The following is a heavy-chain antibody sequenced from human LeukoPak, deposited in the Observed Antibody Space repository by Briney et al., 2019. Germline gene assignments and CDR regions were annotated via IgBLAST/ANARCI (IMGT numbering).Heavy chain of an antibody. CDR2: ISSFSGTI. J-gene: IGHJ4*02. CDR1: GITFSSYS. Sequence: GGSLRLSCVASGITFSSYSMNWVRQAPGKGLEWVSYISSFSGTINYADSVKGRFTISRDNAKNSLYLQMNSLRAEDTAVYYCARDRNLVGASYYFDYWGQGTLVTVSS. V-gene: IGHV3-48*01. CDR3: ARDRNLVGASYYFDY. D-gene: IGHD1-26*01.